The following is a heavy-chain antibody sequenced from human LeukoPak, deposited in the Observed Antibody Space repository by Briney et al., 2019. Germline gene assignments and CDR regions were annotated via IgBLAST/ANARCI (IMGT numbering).Heavy chain of an antibody. D-gene: IGHD5-12*01. CDR3: AREATYSGYANYGMDV. V-gene: IGHV4-30-4*01. Sequence: SQTLSLTCTVSGGSISSGGYYWSWIRQPPGKGLEWIGYIYYSGSTYYNPSLKSRVTISVDTSKNQFSLKLSSVTAADTAVYYCAREATYSGYANYGMDVWGQGTTVTVSS. CDR2: IYYSGST. J-gene: IGHJ6*02. CDR1: GGSISSGGYY.